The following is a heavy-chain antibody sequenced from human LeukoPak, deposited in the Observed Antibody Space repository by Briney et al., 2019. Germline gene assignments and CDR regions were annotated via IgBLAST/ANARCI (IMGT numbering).Heavy chain of an antibody. CDR1: GFTFSSYA. J-gene: IGHJ4*02. CDR3: AKDLGSIAVAGRIPDY. CDR2: ISFDGSNK. Sequence: PGGSLRLSCAASGFTFSSYAMHWVRQAPGKGLEWVAVISFDGSNKYYADSVKGRFTISRDNSKNTLYLQMNSLRAEDTAVYYCAKDLGSIAVAGRIPDYWGQGTLVTVSS. V-gene: IGHV3-30*04. D-gene: IGHD6-19*01.